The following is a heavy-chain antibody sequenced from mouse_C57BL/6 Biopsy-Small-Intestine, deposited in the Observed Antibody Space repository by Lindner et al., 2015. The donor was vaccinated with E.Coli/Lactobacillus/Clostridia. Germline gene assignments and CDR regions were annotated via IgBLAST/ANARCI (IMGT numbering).Heavy chain of an antibody. CDR3: VRESYYEGYFDY. Sequence: VQLQESGGGLVQPKGSLKLSCATSDFTFKTYAMHWVRQAPGKGLEWVARIRSKSSNYATYYADSVEDRFTISRDDSQSMLFLQMNNLKTEDTAMYYCVRESYYEGYFDYWGQGTTLTVSS. J-gene: IGHJ2*01. CDR1: DFTFKTYA. V-gene: IGHV10-3*01. D-gene: IGHD1-1*01. CDR2: IRSKSSNYAT.